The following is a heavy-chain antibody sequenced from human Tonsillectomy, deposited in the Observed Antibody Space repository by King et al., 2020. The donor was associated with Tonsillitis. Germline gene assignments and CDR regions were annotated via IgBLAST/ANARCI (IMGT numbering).Heavy chain of an antibody. V-gene: IGHV4-34*01. CDR3: AREMDDFWSGYYKRSFDY. CDR2: INHSGST. Sequence: VQLPQWGAGLLKPSENLSLTCAVYGGSFSGYYWSWIRQPPGKGLEWIGEINHSGSTNYNPSLKSRVTISVDTSKNQFSLKLSSVTAADTAVYYCAREMDDFWSGYYKRSFDYWGQGTLVTVSS. J-gene: IGHJ4*02. CDR1: GGSFSGYY. D-gene: IGHD3-3*01.